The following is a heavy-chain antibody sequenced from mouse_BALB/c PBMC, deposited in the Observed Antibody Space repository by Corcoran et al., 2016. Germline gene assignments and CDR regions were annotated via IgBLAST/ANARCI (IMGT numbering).Heavy chain of an antibody. V-gene: IGHV14-3*02. J-gene: IGHJ1*01. D-gene: IGHD4-1*01. Sequence: EVQLQQSGAEIVKPGASVKLSCTASGFNIKDTYMHWVKQRPEPGVEWIGRIDHANGNTKYDPNVQGKATITEETSSNTAYLQLSSLTSEDTAVYYCASWDWYFDVWGAGTTVTVSS. CDR2: IDHANGNT. CDR3: ASWDWYFDV. CDR1: GFNIKDTY.